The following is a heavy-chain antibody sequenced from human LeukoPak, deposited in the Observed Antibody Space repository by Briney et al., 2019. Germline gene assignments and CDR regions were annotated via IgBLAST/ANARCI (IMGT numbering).Heavy chain of an antibody. CDR3: ARALNGDSASPPLGY. CDR2: ISGSSTYI. Sequence: PGGSLRLSCAASGFTFSSYSMNWVRQAPGKGLEWVSSISGSSTYIYNADSLKGRFTISRDNAKNSLYLQMNSLRAEDTAVYYCARALNGDSASPPLGYWGQGTLVTVSS. CDR1: GFTFSSYS. D-gene: IGHD2-15*01. J-gene: IGHJ4*02. V-gene: IGHV3-21*01.